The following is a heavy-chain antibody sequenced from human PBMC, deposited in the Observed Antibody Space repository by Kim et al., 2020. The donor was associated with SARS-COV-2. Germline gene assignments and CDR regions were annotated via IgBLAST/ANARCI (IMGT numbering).Heavy chain of an antibody. CDR3: AKGGIVVVSYFDY. V-gene: IGHV3-23*01. Sequence: SAASVNVRFTISRDNSKNTLYLQMNSLRAEDTAVYYCAKGGIVVVSYFDYWGQGTLVTVSS. D-gene: IGHD3-22*01. J-gene: IGHJ4*02.